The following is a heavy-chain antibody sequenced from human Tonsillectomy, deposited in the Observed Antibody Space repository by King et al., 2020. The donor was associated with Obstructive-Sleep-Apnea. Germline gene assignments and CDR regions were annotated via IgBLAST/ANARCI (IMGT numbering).Heavy chain of an antibody. CDR1: GFTFSSFV. CDR3: ARSYDFWSGPHD. CDR2: ISGSADST. J-gene: IGHJ4*02. V-gene: IGHV3-23*04. Sequence: VQLVESGGGLVQPGGSLRLSCAASGFTFSSFVMNWVRQAPGKGLGWVSGISGSADSTYYADSVKGRFTISRDNSKNTLYLQMNSLRAEDTALYYCARSYDFWSGPHDWGQGTLVTVSS. D-gene: IGHD3-3*01.